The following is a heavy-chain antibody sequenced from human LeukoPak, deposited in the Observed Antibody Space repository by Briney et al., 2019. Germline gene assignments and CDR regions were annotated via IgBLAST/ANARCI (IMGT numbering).Heavy chain of an antibody. CDR3: ARGSRPASVLRFLEWPGP. CDR2: INPNSGGT. V-gene: IGHV1-2*02. Sequence: ASVKVSFKASGYTFTGYYMHWVRQAPGQGLEWMGWINPNSGGTNYAQKFQGRVTMTRDTSISTAYMELSRLRSDDTAVYYCARGSRPASVLRFLEWPGPWGQGTLVTVSS. J-gene: IGHJ4*02. CDR1: GYTFTGYY. D-gene: IGHD3-3*01.